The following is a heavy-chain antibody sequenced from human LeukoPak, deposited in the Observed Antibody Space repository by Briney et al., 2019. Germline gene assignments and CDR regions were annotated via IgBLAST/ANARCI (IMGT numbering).Heavy chain of an antibody. CDR3: ARGPRGIAALDY. Sequence: PSETLSLTCTVSGGSISSYYWSWIRQPPGKGLEWIGYIYYSGSINYNPSLKSRVTISVDTSKNQFSLKLSSVTAADTAVYYCARGPRGIAALDYWGQGTLVTVSS. CDR2: IYYSGSI. J-gene: IGHJ4*02. CDR1: GGSISSYY. D-gene: IGHD6-25*01. V-gene: IGHV4-59*01.